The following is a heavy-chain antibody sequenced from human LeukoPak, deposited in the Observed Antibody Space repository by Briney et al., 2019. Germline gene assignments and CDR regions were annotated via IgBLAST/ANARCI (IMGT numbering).Heavy chain of an antibody. J-gene: IGHJ5*02. V-gene: IGHV5-51*01. CDR2: IYPGDSDT. Sequence: GESLQISCKGSGYSFTSYWIGWVRQMPGKGLEWMGIIYPGDSDTRYSPSFQGQVTISADKSISTAYLQWSSLKASDTAMYYCARGNYYGSGSYFLDWFDPWGQGTLVTVSS. D-gene: IGHD3-10*01. CDR1: GYSFTSYW. CDR3: ARGNYYGSGSYFLDWFDP.